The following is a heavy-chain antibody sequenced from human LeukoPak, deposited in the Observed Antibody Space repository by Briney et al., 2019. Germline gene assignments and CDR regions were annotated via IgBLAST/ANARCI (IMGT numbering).Heavy chain of an antibody. CDR2: IYYSGTT. CDR3: AREGGPYRPLDY. V-gene: IGHV4-59*12. Sequence: SETLSLTCTVSGGSLSNYYWSWIRQPPGKGLEWIAYIYYSGTTKYNPSLKSRVTISVDTSKNQFSLRLTSVTAADTAVYFCAREGGPYRPLDYSGQGTLVTVSS. J-gene: IGHJ4*02. CDR1: GGSLSNYY.